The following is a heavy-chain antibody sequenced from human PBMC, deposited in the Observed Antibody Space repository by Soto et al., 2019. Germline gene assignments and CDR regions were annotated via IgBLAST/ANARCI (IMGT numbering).Heavy chain of an antibody. V-gene: IGHV4-59*01. CDR2: IYYSGST. J-gene: IGHJ5*02. Sequence: QVQLQESGPGLVKPSETLSLTCTVSGGSISSYYWSWIRQPPGKGLEWIGYIYYSGSTNYNPSLKSRVTISVDTSKNQFSLKLSSVTAADTAVYYCAREVAGTLWPWFDPWGQGTLVTVSS. D-gene: IGHD6-19*01. CDR3: AREVAGTLWPWFDP. CDR1: GGSISSYY.